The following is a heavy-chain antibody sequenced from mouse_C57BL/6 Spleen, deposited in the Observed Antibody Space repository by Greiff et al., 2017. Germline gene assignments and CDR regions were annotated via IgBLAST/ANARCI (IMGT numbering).Heavy chain of an antibody. J-gene: IGHJ2*01. CDR1: GFTFSSYG. V-gene: IGHV5-6*02. CDR2: ICSGGSYT. CDR3: ARHCGDNESYFDY. Sequence: DVMLVESGGDLVKPGGSLKLSCAASGFTFSSYGMSWVRQTPDKRLEWVATICSGGSYTYYPDSVKGRFTISRDNAKNTLYLQMSSLKSEDTAMYYCARHCGDNESYFDYWGQGTTLTVSS.